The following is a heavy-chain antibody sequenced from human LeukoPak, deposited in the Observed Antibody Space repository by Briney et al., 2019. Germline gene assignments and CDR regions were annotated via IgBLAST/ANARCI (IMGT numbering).Heavy chain of an antibody. D-gene: IGHD3-16*01. CDR2: INHSGST. V-gene: IGHV4-34*01. J-gene: IGHJ6*03. Sequence: SETLSLTCTVSGGSISSYYWSWIRQPPGKGLEWIGEINHSGSTNYNPSLKSRVTISVDTSKNQFSLKLSSVTAADTAVHYCARDGAHKNHYYSYYYMDVWGKGTTVTVSS. CDR3: ARDGAHKNHYYSYYYMDV. CDR1: GGSISSYY.